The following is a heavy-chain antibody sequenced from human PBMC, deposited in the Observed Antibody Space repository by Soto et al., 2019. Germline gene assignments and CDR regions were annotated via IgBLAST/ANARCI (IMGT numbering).Heavy chain of an antibody. CDR1: GYSFTSYW. V-gene: IGHV5-51*01. CDR2: VYPGDSDT. J-gene: IGHJ5*02. D-gene: IGHD1-1*01. CDR3: ARVSRQLELDS. Sequence: GQSMKISCKGFGYSFTSYWIGWVSQMHEKGLEWMGIVYPGDSDTRYSPSFQGQVTISADKSTRPTYLQWTRLKASDTGMYYFARVSRQLELDSWGKGPLVTAS.